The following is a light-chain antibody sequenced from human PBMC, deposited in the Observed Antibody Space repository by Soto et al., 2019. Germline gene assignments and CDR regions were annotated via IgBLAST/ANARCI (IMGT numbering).Light chain of an antibody. CDR1: QSVGSN. V-gene: IGKV3-15*01. J-gene: IGKJ2*01. CDR3: QQYDKWPYT. Sequence: EIVLTQSPATLSVSPGERATLSCRTSQSVGSNLAWYQQKPGQAPRLLIYGAFIRPRGFPVTFRGTGSGSEFTLTITSLQSEDGALYYCQQYDKWPYTFGLGTNVEIK. CDR2: GAF.